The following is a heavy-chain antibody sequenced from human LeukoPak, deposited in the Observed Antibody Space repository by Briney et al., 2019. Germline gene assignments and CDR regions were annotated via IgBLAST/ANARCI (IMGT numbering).Heavy chain of an antibody. D-gene: IGHD6-19*01. V-gene: IGHV3-7*03. CDR1: GFTSSTYW. CDR2: IKQDGSQK. Sequence: GGSLRLSCEASGFTSSTYWMKWVGQAPGKGLEWVANIKQDGSQKYYVDSVKGRFIISRDNAKNSLYLQMNSLRAEDTAVYYCAKGTAVADIYFDYWGQGTLVTVSS. J-gene: IGHJ4*02. CDR3: AKGTAVADIYFDY.